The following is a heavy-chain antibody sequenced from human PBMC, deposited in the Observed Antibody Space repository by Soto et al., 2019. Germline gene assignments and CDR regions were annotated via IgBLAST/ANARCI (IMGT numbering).Heavy chain of an antibody. CDR1: VFTFSSYG. J-gene: IGHJ4*02. CDR3: ARAFEAREQQLEFDY. CDR2: IWYDGSNK. V-gene: IGHV3-33*01. D-gene: IGHD6-13*01. Sequence: PGGSLRLSCAASVFTFSSYGMHWVRQAPGKGLEWVAVIWYDGSNKYYADSVKGRFTISRDNSKNTLYLQMNSLRAEDTAVYYCARAFEAREQQLEFDYWGQGNLVTVSS.